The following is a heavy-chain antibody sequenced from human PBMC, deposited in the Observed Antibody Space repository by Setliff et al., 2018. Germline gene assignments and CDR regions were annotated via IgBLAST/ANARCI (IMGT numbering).Heavy chain of an antibody. D-gene: IGHD2-15*01. CDR1: GFSLSTSGMC. J-gene: IGHJ3*02. CDR3: ARINRSVLGGAFDI. Sequence: SGPTLVNPTRTLTLTCTFSGFSLSTSGMCVSWIRQPPGQALEWLARIDWDDDKYYSTSLKTRLTIPKDTSKNQVVLTMTNMDPVDTATYYCARINRSVLGGAFDIWGQGTTVTVSS. V-gene: IGHV2-70*11. CDR2: IDWDDDK.